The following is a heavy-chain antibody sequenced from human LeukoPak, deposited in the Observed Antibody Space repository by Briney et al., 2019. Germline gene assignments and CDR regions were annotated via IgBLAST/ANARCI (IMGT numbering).Heavy chain of an antibody. CDR1: GCTFTGYY. J-gene: IGHJ4*02. D-gene: IGHD3-22*01. Sequence: PVASVKVSCKASGCTFTGYYIHWVRQAPGQGLERMGWVNPNSSGTNYAQNFQGRVTMTRDTSISTAYMELSRLGSDDTAVYYCARAGYYDSSGYYHPFDYWGQGVLVTVSS. V-gene: IGHV1-2*02. CDR3: ARAGYYDSSGYYHPFDY. CDR2: VNPNSSGT.